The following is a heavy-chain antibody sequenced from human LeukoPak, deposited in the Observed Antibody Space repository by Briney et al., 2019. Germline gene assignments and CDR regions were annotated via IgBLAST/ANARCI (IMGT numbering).Heavy chain of an antibody. V-gene: IGHV1-2*06. D-gene: IGHD3-22*01. Sequence: ASVKVSCKASGYTFTGYYMHWVRQAPGQGLEWMGRINPNSGGTNYAQKFQGRVTMTRDTSISIAYMELSRLRSDDTAVYYCARAWNYYDSSGYGYYWGQGTLVTVSS. CDR2: INPNSGGT. CDR1: GYTFTGYY. J-gene: IGHJ4*02. CDR3: ARAWNYYDSSGYGYY.